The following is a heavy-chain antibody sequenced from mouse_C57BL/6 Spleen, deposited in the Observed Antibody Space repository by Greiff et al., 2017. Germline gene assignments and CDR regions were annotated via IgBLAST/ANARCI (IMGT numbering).Heavy chain of an antibody. CDR2: IYPGDGDT. D-gene: IGHD2-5*01. CDR3: ASGGSNYGGFDY. V-gene: IGHV1-82*01. J-gene: IGHJ2*01. Sequence: QVQLKESGPELVKPGASVKISCKASGYAFSSSWMNWVKQRPGKGLEWIGRIYPGDGDTNYNEKFKGKATLTADKSSSTAYMQLSSLTSEDAAVYFCASGGSNYGGFDYWGQGTTLTVSS. CDR1: GYAFSSSW.